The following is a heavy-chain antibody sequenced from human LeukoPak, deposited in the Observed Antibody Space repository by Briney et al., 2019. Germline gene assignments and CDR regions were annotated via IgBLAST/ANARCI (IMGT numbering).Heavy chain of an antibody. Sequence: ASAKVSCKASGYTFTNYGISWVRQAPGQGLEWMGWISTNSDIRTYAQTLQGRFTMTTDTATTTAYMELNNLTFDDTAVYYCARDWDAMNNCFDPWGQGTPVTVSS. J-gene: IGHJ5*02. CDR3: ARDWDAMNNCFDP. CDR1: GYTFTNYG. D-gene: IGHD1-26*01. CDR2: ISTNSDIR. V-gene: IGHV1-18*01.